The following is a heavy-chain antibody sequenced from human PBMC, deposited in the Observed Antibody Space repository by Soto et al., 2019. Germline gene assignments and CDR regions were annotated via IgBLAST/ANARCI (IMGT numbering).Heavy chain of an antibody. J-gene: IGHJ6*03. CDR1: GFTFSNHW. Sequence: EVQLVESGGGLIQPGGSLRLSCATSGFTFSNHWMHWVRQAPGKGLEWVSRISSDGSSTNYAASVKGRFTISRDNTKETLYLQMDRLRAEGTAIYYCARDRIYGEYRLYYYYYYMDVWGILTTATVSS. D-gene: IGHD4-17*01. CDR2: ISSDGSST. CDR3: ARDRIYGEYRLYYYYYYMDV. V-gene: IGHV3-74*01.